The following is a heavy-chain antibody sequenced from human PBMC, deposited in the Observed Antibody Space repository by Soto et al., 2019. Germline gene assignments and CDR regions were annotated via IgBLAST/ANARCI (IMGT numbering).Heavy chain of an antibody. CDR1: GYSISIGNY. D-gene: IGHD1-26*01. V-gene: IGHV4-38-2*02. CDR2: IYQSGST. Sequence: SETLSLTCPVSGYSISIGNYWGWIRQPPGKRLERIGSIYQSGSTYYNPSLRSRATISVDTSKNQFSLKLSSVTAADTAVYYCARVLGAPLYYFDYWGQGILVTVSS. CDR3: ARVLGAPLYYFDY. J-gene: IGHJ4*02.